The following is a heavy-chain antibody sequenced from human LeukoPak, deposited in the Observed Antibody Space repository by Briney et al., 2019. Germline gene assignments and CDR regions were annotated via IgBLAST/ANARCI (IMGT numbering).Heavy chain of an antibody. V-gene: IGHV4-34*01. CDR1: GGSFSGYY. CDR2: INHRGST. D-gene: IGHD2-8*01. CDR3: ARLDAIEVIEFDV. Sequence: SETLSLTCAVNGGSFSGYYWSWIRQPPGKGLEWIGEINHRGSTKYNPALKSRITISVDRTKIQFSLNLNSVTPADTAVYYCARLDAIEVIEFDVWGQGTRVTVSP. J-gene: IGHJ3*01.